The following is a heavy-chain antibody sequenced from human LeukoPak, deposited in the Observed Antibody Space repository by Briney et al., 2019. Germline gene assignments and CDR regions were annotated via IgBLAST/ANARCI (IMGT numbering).Heavy chain of an antibody. CDR2: IYPRDGST. CDR1: GYIFTSNY. Sequence: ASVKVSCKAPGYIFTSNYIHWVRQAPGQGLEWMGMIYPRDGSTSYAQRFQDRVTVTRDTSTSTVHMELSGLRSEDTAVYYCARDQEGFDYWGQGTQVTVSS. V-gene: IGHV1-46*01. CDR3: ARDQEGFDY. J-gene: IGHJ4*02.